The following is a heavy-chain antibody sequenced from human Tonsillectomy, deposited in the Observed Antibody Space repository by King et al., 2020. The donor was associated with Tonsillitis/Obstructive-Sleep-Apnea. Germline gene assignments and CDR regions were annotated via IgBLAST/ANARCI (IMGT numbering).Heavy chain of an antibody. V-gene: IGHV3-30*04. CDR2: ISYDVRDK. CDR1: GFAFSSYP. Sequence: VQLVESGGGVVQPGRSLRLSCAASGFAFSSYPMHWVRQAPGKGLEWVALISYDVRDKYYADSVTGRFTISRDNSKNTLYLQINSLRLEDTALYFCASAVHRWSTNTFDIWGQGTGVTVPS. D-gene: IGHD6-13*01. CDR3: ASAVHRWSTNTFDI. J-gene: IGHJ3*02.